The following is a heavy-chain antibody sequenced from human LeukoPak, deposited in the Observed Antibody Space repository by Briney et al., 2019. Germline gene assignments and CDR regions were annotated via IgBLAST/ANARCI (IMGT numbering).Heavy chain of an antibody. V-gene: IGHV1-2*02. CDR3: ARDITELRFLDSNWFDP. Sequence: GASVKVSCKASGYTFTSYGISWVRQAPGQGLEWMGWINPNSGGTNYAQKFQGRVTMTRDTSISTAYMELSRLRSDDTAVYYCARDITELRFLDSNWFDPWGQGTLVTVSS. CDR2: INPNSGGT. J-gene: IGHJ5*02. D-gene: IGHD3-3*01. CDR1: GYTFTSYG.